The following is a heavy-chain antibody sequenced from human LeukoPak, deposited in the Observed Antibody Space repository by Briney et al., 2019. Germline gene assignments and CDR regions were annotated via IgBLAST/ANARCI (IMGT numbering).Heavy chain of an antibody. CDR1: GFTFSSYG. J-gene: IGHJ4*02. V-gene: IGHV3-30*03. CDR2: ISYDGSNK. CDR3: ARDGLLGYFDY. Sequence: GGSLRLSCAASGFTFSSYGMHWVRQAPGKGLEWVAVISYDGSNKYYADSVKGRFTISRDNSKNTLYLQMNSLRAEDTAVYYCARDGLLGYFDYWGQGTLVTVSS.